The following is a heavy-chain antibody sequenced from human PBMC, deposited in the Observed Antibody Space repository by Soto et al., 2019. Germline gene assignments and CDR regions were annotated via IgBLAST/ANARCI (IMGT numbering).Heavy chain of an antibody. V-gene: IGHV3-23*01. CDR1: GFTFSSYA. CDR3: AKTPTGTEKFRVEEFDY. Sequence: GGSLRLSCAASGFTFSSYAMTWVRQAPGKGLEWGSAISGSGGSTYYADSVKGRFTISRDKSKNTLYLQMNSLRAEDTAVYYCAKTPTGTEKFRVEEFDYWGQGTLVTVSS. J-gene: IGHJ4*02. D-gene: IGHD1-1*01. CDR2: ISGSGGST.